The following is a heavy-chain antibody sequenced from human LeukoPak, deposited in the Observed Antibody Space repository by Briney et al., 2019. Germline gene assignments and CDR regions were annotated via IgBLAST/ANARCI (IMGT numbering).Heavy chain of an antibody. D-gene: IGHD5-18*01. CDR2: ISYSGST. CDR1: GGSITSYH. CDR3: ARGGSRRDTAMVWDY. V-gene: IGHV4-59*01. J-gene: IGHJ4*02. Sequence: SEALSLTCPVSGGSITSYHWNWIRQPPGKGLEWIGYISYSGSTSFNPSLKSRVTISMDTSKNQFSLRLTSVTAADTAFYYCARGGSRRDTAMVWDYWGQGILVTVSS.